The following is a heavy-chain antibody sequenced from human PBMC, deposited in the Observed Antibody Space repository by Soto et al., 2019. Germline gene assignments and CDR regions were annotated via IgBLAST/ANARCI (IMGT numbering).Heavy chain of an antibody. D-gene: IGHD2-2*01. CDR3: ARDLYHCSSWNMRCYRYFDF. Sequence: PVGSLRLSCAASGFNLGGFAMNCARQAQGNGLEWISSISDSSSHTYYADSVRCRFTISRNNADNPVYLQMNSLRAEDTALYFCARDLYHCSSWNMRCYRYFDFWGQGTLVTVSS. CDR1: GFNLGGFA. J-gene: IGHJ4*02. CDR2: ISDSSSHT. V-gene: IGHV3-21*01.